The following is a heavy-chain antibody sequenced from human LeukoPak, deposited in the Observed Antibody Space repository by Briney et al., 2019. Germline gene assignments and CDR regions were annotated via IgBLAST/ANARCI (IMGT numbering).Heavy chain of an antibody. Sequence: ASVKVSCKASGYTFTSYAVNWVRLAPGQRFEWLGWIDAGNGKTKYSQEFQDRVTITRDTSASTAYMELSRLRSEDMAVYYCARGRWSGHTVGYYFDYWGQGTLVTVSS. CDR3: ARGRWSGHTVGYYFDY. V-gene: IGHV1-3*03. CDR1: GYTFTSYA. CDR2: IDAGNGKT. D-gene: IGHD3-3*01. J-gene: IGHJ4*02.